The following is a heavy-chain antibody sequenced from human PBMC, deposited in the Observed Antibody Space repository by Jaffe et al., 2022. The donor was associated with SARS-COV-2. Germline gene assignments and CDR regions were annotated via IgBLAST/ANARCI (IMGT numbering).Heavy chain of an antibody. Sequence: EVQLVESGGGLVQPGGSLRLSCAASGFTFSSYSMNWVRQAPGKGLEWVSYISSSSSTIYYADSVKGRFTISRDNAKNSLYLQMNSLRDEDTAVYYCARDMEPDQLPNWFDPWGQGTLVTVSS. V-gene: IGHV3-48*02. CDR1: GFTFSSYS. CDR2: ISSSSSTI. D-gene: IGHD1-1*01. J-gene: IGHJ5*02. CDR3: ARDMEPDQLPNWFDP.